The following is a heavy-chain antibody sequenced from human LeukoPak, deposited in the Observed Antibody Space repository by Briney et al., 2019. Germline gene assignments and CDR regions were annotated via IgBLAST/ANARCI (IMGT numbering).Heavy chain of an antibody. CDR2: INPNSGGT. CDR1: GYTFTGYY. Sequence: GASVKVSCKASGYTFTGYYMHWVRQAPGQGLERMGWINPNSGGTNYAQKFQGRVAMTRDTSISTAYMELSRLRSDDTAVYYCAREVVVVVAATDYWGQGTLVTVSS. V-gene: IGHV1-2*02. J-gene: IGHJ4*02. CDR3: AREVVVVVAATDY. D-gene: IGHD2-15*01.